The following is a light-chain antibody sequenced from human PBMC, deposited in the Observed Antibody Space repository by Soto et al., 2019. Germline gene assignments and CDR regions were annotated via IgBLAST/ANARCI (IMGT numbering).Light chain of an antibody. CDR2: DAS. CDR1: QTITTW. CDR3: QQYGSSGT. J-gene: IGKJ1*01. Sequence: DIQMTQSPSTLSASVGDRVTITCRASQTITTWLAWYQQKPGKAPKLLIDDASTLESGVPSRFSGSGSGTDFTLTISRLEPEDFAVYYCQQYGSSGTFGQGTKVDIK. V-gene: IGKV1-5*01.